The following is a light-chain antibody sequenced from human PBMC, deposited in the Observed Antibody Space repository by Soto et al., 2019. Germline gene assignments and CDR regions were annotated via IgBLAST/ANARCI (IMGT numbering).Light chain of an antibody. J-gene: IGLJ3*02. CDR1: SSDVDNYGY. V-gene: IGLV2-8*01. Sequence: QSALTQPPSASGSPGQSVTISCTGISSDVDNYGYVSWFQQHPGNAPKLIIYQVTKRPSGVPDRFSASKSGNSASLTVSGLEAEDESYYYCSSYVVSYSWVFGGGTKLTVL. CDR3: SSYVVSYSWV. CDR2: QVT.